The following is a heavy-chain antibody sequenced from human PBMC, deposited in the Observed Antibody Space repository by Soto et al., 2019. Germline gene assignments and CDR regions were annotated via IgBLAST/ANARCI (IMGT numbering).Heavy chain of an antibody. CDR3: ARTFHYDILTGYLYCFDY. CDR1: GGSISSYY. J-gene: IGHJ4*02. D-gene: IGHD3-9*01. V-gene: IGHV4-59*01. Sequence: QVQLQESGPGLVKPSETLSLTCTVSGGSISSYYWSWIRQPPGKGLEWIGYIYYSGSTNYNPSLKSRGTISVDTSKNQFALKLSFVTAADTAVYYCARTFHYDILTGYLYCFDYWGQGSLVTVSS. CDR2: IYYSGST.